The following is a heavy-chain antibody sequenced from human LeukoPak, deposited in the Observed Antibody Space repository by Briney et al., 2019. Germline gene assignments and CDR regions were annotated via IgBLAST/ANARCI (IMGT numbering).Heavy chain of an antibody. J-gene: IGHJ5*02. D-gene: IGHD2-2*01. CDR1: GGSISSSYW. CDR3: ARDYCTSTTCPNWFDP. V-gene: IGHV4-4*02. CDR2: IYHSGST. Sequence: SETLSLTCAVSGGSISSSYWWSWIRQPPGKGLEWIGEIYHSGSTNYNLSLKSRVTISVDKSKNQFSLKLNSVTAADTAVCYCARDYCTSTTCPNWFDPWGQGTLVTVSS.